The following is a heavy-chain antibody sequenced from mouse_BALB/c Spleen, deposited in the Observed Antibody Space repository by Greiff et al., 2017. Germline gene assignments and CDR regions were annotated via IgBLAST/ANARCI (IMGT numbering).Heavy chain of an antibody. Sequence: VQLQQSGAELVKPGASVKLSCKASGYTFTSYWMHWVKQRPGQGLEWIGEINPSNGRTNYNEKFKSKATLTVDKSSSTAYMQLSSLTSEDSAVYYCANDYDDAMDYWGQGTSVTVSS. CDR1: GYTFTSYW. CDR3: ANDYDDAMDY. V-gene: IGHV1S81*02. D-gene: IGHD2-4*01. CDR2: INPSNGRT. J-gene: IGHJ4*01.